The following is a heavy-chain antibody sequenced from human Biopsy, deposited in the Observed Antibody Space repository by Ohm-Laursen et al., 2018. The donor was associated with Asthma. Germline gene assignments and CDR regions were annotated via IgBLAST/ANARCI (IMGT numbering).Heavy chain of an antibody. J-gene: IGHJ4*02. V-gene: IGHV1-69*13. CDR2: INSVFGTT. Sequence: SVKVSCKSLGGTFNTYVIGWVRQAPGKGLRWRVGINSVFGTTTYPQKFQDRVTITADDSTSTVYMELSSLRSEDTAVYYCARKAGSCISRTCYSLDFWGQGTLVTVSS. CDR1: GGTFNTYV. D-gene: IGHD2-2*01. CDR3: ARKAGSCISRTCYSLDF.